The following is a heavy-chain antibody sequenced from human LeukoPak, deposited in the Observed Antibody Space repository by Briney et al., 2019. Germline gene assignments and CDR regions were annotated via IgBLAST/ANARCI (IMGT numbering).Heavy chain of an antibody. CDR2: INPNSGGT. J-gene: IGHJ5*02. Sequence: ASVKVSCKASGYTFTGYYMHWVRQAPGQGLEWMGWINPNSGGTYYAQKFQGRVTMTRDTSISTAYMELSRLRSDDTAVYNCARELGDRYCSSTSCYVSGWFDPWGQGTLVTVSS. V-gene: IGHV1-2*02. D-gene: IGHD2-2*01. CDR1: GYTFTGYY. CDR3: ARELGDRYCSSTSCYVSGWFDP.